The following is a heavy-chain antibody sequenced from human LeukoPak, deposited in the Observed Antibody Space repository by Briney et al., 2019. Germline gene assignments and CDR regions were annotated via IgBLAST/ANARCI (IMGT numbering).Heavy chain of an antibody. V-gene: IGHV1-18*01. CDR2: ISAYNGNT. D-gene: IGHD6-13*01. J-gene: IGHJ4*02. CDR1: GYTFTSYG. Sequence: ASVKVSCKASGYTFTSYGISWVRQAPGQGLEWMGWISAYNGNTNYAQKLQGRVTMTTDTSTSTAYMELRSLRSGDTAVYYCARRWSSSSCCPLLNDYWGQGTLVTVSS. CDR3: ARRWSSSSCCPLLNDY.